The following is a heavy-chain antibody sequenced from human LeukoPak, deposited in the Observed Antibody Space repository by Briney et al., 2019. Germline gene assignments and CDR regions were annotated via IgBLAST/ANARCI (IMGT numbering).Heavy chain of an antibody. CDR3: ARHGQDTGNFYAHFDY. V-gene: IGHV4-59*08. J-gene: IGHJ4*02. CDR2: INYSGNT. Sequence: VKPSETLSLTCTVSGGPIRTNYWSWIRQTPGKGLEWIAYINYSGNTNNNPSLKSRVTISVDTSKSQFSLKLSSVTAADTAVYYCARHGQDTGNFYAHFDYWGQGILVTVSS. D-gene: IGHD1-26*01. CDR1: GGPIRTNY.